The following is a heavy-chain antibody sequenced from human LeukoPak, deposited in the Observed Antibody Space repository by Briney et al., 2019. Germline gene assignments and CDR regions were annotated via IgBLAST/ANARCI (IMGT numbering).Heavy chain of an antibody. CDR1: GFIFSTYT. J-gene: IGHJ4*02. CDR3: ARAIAVTGGRGDY. Sequence: GGSLRLSCAASGFIFSTYTMNWVRQAPGKGLEWVSSISTRNSYIYYADSVKGRFTISRDNANNSLYLQMNNLTAADTAVYYCARAIAVTGGRGDYWGQGTLVTVSS. V-gene: IGHV3-21*01. CDR2: ISTRNSYI. D-gene: IGHD6-19*01.